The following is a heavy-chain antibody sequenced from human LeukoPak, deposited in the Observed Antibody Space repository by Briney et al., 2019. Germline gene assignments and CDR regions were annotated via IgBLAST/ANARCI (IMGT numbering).Heavy chain of an antibody. D-gene: IGHD5-18*01. Sequence: GGSLRLSCAASGFTFSSYAMSWVRQAPGKGLEWVSVIYSGGSTYYADSVKGRFTISRDNSKNTLYLQMNSLRAEDTAVYYCARDVGIPNDDAFDIWGQGTMVTVSS. CDR1: GFTFSSYA. CDR3: ARDVGIPNDDAFDI. J-gene: IGHJ3*02. V-gene: IGHV3-53*01. CDR2: IYSGGST.